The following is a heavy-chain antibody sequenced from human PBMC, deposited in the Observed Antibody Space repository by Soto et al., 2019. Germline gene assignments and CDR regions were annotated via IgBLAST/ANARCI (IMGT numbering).Heavy chain of an antibody. CDR3: AGAPGIAVAGNKRFDY. V-gene: IGHV1-8*01. CDR1: GSTFTSYD. D-gene: IGHD6-19*01. Sequence: ASVKVSCKASGSTFTSYDINWVRQATGQGLEWMGWMNPNSGNTGYAQKFQGRVTMTRNTSISTAYMELSSLRSEDTAVYYCAGAPGIAVAGNKRFDYWGQGTLVTVSS. J-gene: IGHJ4*02. CDR2: MNPNSGNT.